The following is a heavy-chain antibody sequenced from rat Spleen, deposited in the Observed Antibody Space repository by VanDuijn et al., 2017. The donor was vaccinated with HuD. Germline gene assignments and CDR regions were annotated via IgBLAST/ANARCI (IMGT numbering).Heavy chain of an antibody. Sequence: QVQLKESGPGLVQPSQTLSLTCTVSGFSLTSDGVSWVRQPPGKGLEWMGGIWGNGNTNYNSALKSRLSISRDTSKSLVFLKINSLQTEDTAIYYCSREDWHFDFWGPGTMVTVSS. V-gene: IGHV2S54*01. CDR1: GFSLTSDG. J-gene: IGHJ1*01. CDR3: SREDWHFDF. CDR2: IWGNGNT.